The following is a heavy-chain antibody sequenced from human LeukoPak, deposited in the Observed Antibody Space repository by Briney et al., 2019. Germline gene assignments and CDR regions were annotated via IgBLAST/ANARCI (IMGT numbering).Heavy chain of an antibody. D-gene: IGHD5-12*01. Sequence: QSGGSLRLSCAASGFTFSSYGMHWVRQAPGKGLEWVAVISLDGSNEYYAESVKGRFTISRDNSKNRLYLQMNNLRAEDTAVYYCARDGDTSGPDLDYWGQGTLVTVSS. CDR3: ARDGDTSGPDLDY. V-gene: IGHV3-30*03. CDR1: GFTFSSYG. J-gene: IGHJ4*02. CDR2: ISLDGSNE.